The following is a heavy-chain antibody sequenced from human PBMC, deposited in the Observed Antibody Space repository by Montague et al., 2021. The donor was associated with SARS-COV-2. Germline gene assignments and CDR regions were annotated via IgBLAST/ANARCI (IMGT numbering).Heavy chain of an antibody. D-gene: IGHD2-21*02. CDR3: AGRSRVVTAIWALRTSLTSWFDP. Sequence: SETLSLTCAVYAGSFSGYSWSWIRQSPGKGLEWIGEINHSGSTNXXPSLKSRVTISVDTSKNQFSLKLSSVTAADTAVYYCAGRSRVVTAIWALRTSLTSWFDPWGQGTLVTVSS. V-gene: IGHV4-34*01. CDR2: INHSGST. CDR1: AGSFSGYS. J-gene: IGHJ5*02.